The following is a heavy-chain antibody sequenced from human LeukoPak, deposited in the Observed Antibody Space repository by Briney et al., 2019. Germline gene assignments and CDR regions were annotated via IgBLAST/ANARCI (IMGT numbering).Heavy chain of an antibody. V-gene: IGHV1-69*13. D-gene: IGHD2-2*01. CDR2: IIPVFGAT. CDR3: ARVPPYCSTTTCYAPFDY. CDR1: GGTLSNFA. J-gene: IGHJ4*02. Sequence: SVKVSCKASGGTLSNFAVSWVRQAPGQGLEWMGGIIPVFGATTYAENFQDRVTITADESTGTAYMELSSLKSDDTAVYYCARVPPYCSTTTCYAPFDYWGQGTLVTVSS.